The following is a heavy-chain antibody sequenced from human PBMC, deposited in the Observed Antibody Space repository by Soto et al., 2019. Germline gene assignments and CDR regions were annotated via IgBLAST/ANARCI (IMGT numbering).Heavy chain of an antibody. CDR1: GFTFSDHY. CDR2: TRNKANSYTT. CDR3: ARGGLTGTTAFDI. D-gene: IGHD1-7*01. J-gene: IGHJ3*02. V-gene: IGHV3-72*01. Sequence: PGGSLRLSCAASGFTFSDHYMDWVRQAPGKGLEWVGRTRNKANSYTTEYAASVKGRFTISRDDSKNSLYLQMNSLKTEDTAVYYCARGGLTGTTAFDIWGQGTMVTVSS.